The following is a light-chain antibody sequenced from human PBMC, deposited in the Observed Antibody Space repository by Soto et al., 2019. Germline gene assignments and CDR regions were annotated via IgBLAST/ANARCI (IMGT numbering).Light chain of an antibody. Sequence: DVQLTQKPSTLSASLGDRFAITCLASQSINNLLAWYQQKPGKAPKFLIYDVSTLESGVPSRFSGSGSGTEFTLTISSLQPEDFATYYCQLYDSYPLTFGGGAMVDI. CDR1: QSINNL. CDR2: DVS. J-gene: IGKJ4*01. CDR3: QLYDSYPLT. V-gene: IGKV1-5*01.